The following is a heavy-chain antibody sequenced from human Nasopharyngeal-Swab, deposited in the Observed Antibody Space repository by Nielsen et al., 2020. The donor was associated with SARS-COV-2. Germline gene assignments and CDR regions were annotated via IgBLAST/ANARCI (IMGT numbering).Heavy chain of an antibody. D-gene: IGHD6-13*01. J-gene: IGHJ4*02. Sequence: GESLKISCAASGFTFSSYSMNWVRQAPGKGLEWVSSISSSSSYIYYADSVKGRFTISRDNAKNSLYLQMNSLRAEDTAVYYFARDGSIAAAGGWVDYWGQGTLVTVSS. CDR3: ARDGSIAAAGGWVDY. CDR1: GFTFSSYS. V-gene: IGHV3-21*01. CDR2: ISSSSSYI.